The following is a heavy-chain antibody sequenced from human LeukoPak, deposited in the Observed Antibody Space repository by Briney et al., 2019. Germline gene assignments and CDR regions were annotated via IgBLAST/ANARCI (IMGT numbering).Heavy chain of an antibody. CDR1: GDSITSGTYY. Sequence: SETLSLTCTVSGDSITSGTYYWTWIRQPAGKGLEWIGRVYTNGQTNYKPSLKSRVSISLDTSKNQFSLKMSSVTAADTAVYYCARDLMGASHFDYWGQGTLVTVSS. V-gene: IGHV4-61*02. J-gene: IGHJ4*02. D-gene: IGHD4/OR15-4a*01. CDR3: ARDLMGASHFDY. CDR2: VYTNGQT.